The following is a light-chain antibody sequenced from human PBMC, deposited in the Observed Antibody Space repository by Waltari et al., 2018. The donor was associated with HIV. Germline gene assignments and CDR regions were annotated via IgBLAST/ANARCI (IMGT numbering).Light chain of an antibody. CDR2: EDS. V-gene: IGLV3-21*02. Sequence: SYVLTQPPSVSVAPGQTARITCGGNNIGRKSVHWYRQKPGQAPVLVVYEDSDRPSGIPERFSGSNSGNTATLTISRVEVGDEADYYCQVWDSSGDHFWVFGGGTMLTVL. CDR1: NIGRKS. J-gene: IGLJ3*02. CDR3: QVWDSSGDHFWV.